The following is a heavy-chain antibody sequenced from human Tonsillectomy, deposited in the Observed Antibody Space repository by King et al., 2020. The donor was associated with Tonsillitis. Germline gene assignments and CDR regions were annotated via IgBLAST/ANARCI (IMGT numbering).Heavy chain of an antibody. D-gene: IGHD6-6*01. V-gene: IGHV4-59*08. CDR2: IYYSGPT. CDR3: ARTLTYSQVVLPYSFDY. J-gene: IGHJ4*02. CDR1: GGSISSYY. Sequence: QLQESGPGLVKPSETLSLTCSVSGGSISSYYWSWIRQPPGKGLGWIGYIYYSGPTNYNPSLKSRFTISVDTSKNQFSLKLNSVTAADTAVYYCARTLTYSQVVLPYSFDYWGQGTLVTVSS.